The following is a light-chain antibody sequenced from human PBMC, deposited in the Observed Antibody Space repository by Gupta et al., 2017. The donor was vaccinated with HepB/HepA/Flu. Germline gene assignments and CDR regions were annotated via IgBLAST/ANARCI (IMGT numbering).Light chain of an antibody. CDR3: QAWDSSTAGV. V-gene: IGLV3-1*01. CDR2: QDS. CDR1: KLGDKY. J-gene: IGLJ3*02. Sequence: SYELTQPPSVSVSPGQTASITCSGDKLGDKYACWYQQKPGQSPVLVIYQDSKRPSGIPERFSGSNSGNTATMTISGTQAMDEAYYYCQAWDSSTAGVFGGGTKLTV.